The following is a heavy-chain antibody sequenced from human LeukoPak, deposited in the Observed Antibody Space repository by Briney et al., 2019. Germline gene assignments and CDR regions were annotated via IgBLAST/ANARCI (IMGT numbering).Heavy chain of an antibody. V-gene: IGHV4-34*01. CDR1: GGSFSGYY. J-gene: IGHJ6*03. CDR2: IYYSGST. CDR3: ARRVDYYYYMDV. D-gene: IGHD2-15*01. Sequence: PSETLSLTCAVYGGSFSGYYWSWIRQPPGKGLEWIGSIYYSGSTYYNPSLKSRVTISVDTSKNQFSLKLSSVTAADTAVYYCARRVDYYYYMDVWGKGTTVTVSS.